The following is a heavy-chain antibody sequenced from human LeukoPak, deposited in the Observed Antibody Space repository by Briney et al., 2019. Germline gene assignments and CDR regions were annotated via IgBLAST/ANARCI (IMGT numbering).Heavy chain of an antibody. CDR3: ARDVPLVRGVIRFAYGSHYYYYMDV. V-gene: IGHV1-18*01. J-gene: IGHJ6*03. CDR1: GYTFTSYG. D-gene: IGHD3-10*01. Sequence: ASVKVSCKASGYTFTSYGISWVRQAPGQGLEWMGWISAYNGNTNYAQKLQGRVTMTTDTSTSTAYMELRSLRSDDTAVYYCARDVPLVRGVIRFAYGSHYYYYMDVWGKGTTVTVSS. CDR2: ISAYNGNT.